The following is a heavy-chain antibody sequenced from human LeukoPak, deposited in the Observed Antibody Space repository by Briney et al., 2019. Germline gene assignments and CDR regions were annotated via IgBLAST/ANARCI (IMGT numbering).Heavy chain of an antibody. CDR2: IYYSGST. CDR1: GGSISSYY. J-gene: IGHJ4*02. D-gene: IGHD2-2*01. Sequence: PSETLSLTCTVSGGSISSYYWSWIRQPPGKGLEWIGYIYYSGSTNYNPSLKSRVTISVDTSKNQFSLKLSSVTAADTAVYYCARHPFVVVPAANFFDYWGQGTLVTVSS. V-gene: IGHV4-59*08. CDR3: ARHPFVVVPAANFFDY.